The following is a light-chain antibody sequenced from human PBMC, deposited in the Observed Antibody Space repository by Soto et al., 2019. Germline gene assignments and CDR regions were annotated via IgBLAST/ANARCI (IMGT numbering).Light chain of an antibody. Sequence: QSALTQPASVSGSPGQSITISCSGSSSDVGMYNYVSWYQNHPGKAPKLLIYDVSDRPSGVSARFSGSKSGNTASLTISGLRAEDEADYYCTSSTISSTLVFGEGTKVTVL. J-gene: IGLJ2*01. V-gene: IGLV2-14*01. CDR3: TSSTISSTLV. CDR1: SSDVGMYNY. CDR2: DVS.